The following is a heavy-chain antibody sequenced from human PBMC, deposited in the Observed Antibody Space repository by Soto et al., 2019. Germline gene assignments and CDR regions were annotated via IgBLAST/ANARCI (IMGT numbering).Heavy chain of an antibody. D-gene: IGHD6-19*01. V-gene: IGHV3-74*01. Sequence: PGGSLRLSCAASGFTFTNYWLHWVRQAPGKWLVWVSRINYDGSDTGYADSVKGRFTISRDNAKNTLYLQMNSLRADDTALYYCARVWRSSGSYGEFDYWGQGXLVTV. CDR3: ARVWRSSGSYGEFDY. CDR1: GFTFTNYW. J-gene: IGHJ4*02. CDR2: INYDGSDT.